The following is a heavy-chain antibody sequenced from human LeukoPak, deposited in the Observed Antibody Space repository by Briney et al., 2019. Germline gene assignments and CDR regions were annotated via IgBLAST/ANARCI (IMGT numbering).Heavy chain of an antibody. J-gene: IGHJ1*01. V-gene: IGHV3-48*03. CDR1: GFTFSSYD. Sequence: GGSLRLSCAASGFTFSSYDMNWVRQAPGKGLEWVSYISSSGSTIYYADSVKGRFTISRDNAKNSLYLQMYSLRAEDTAVYYCARGGTLEYFQHWGQGTLVTVSS. CDR2: ISSSGSTI. CDR3: ARGGTLEYFQH.